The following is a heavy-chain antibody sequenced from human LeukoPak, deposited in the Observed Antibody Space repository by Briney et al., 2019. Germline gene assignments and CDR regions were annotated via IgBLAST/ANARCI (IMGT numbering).Heavy chain of an antibody. D-gene: IGHD6-19*01. Sequence: PGGSLKLSCAASGFMFSEYGMHWVRQAPGRGPEWVAFIRYDGSSQYFTESVKGRFTISRDNSKNTVSLQMNNLRSEDTAVYYCAKDWGARGCCGDYFDYWGQGSLVTVSS. CDR2: IRYDGSSQ. CDR1: GFMFSEYG. V-gene: IGHV3-30*02. J-gene: IGHJ4*02. CDR3: AKDWGARGCCGDYFDY.